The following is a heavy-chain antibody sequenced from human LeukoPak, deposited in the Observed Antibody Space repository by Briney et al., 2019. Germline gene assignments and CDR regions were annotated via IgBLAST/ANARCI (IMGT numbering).Heavy chain of an antibody. J-gene: IGHJ6*03. V-gene: IGHV3-23*01. CDR1: GFTLSSYA. CDR2: ISVSGNT. CDR3: TRHLAGIVGATTPYYYYMDV. Sequence: GGSLRLSCAASGFTLSSYAMSWVRQAPGKGLEWVSAISVSGNTYHADSVKGRFTISRDSSKNTLYLQMNSLKTEDTAVYYCTRHLAGIVGATTPYYYYMDVWGKGTTVTVSS. D-gene: IGHD1-26*01.